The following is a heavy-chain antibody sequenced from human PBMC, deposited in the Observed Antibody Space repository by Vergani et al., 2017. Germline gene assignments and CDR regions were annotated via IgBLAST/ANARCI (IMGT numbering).Heavy chain of an antibody. CDR2: IYTSGST. V-gene: IGHV4-61*02. CDR1: GDSISSGTYY. J-gene: IGHJ6*03. Sequence: QVQLQESGPGLVKPSQPLSLTCTVSGDSISSGTYYYSWIRQHAGKGLEWIGHIYTSGSTNYNPSLKSRVTMSVDTSKNQFSLKLSSVTAADTAIYYCPKTTNVKVRYDSYIDVWGKGATVTVAS. CDR3: PKTTNVKVRYDSYIDV. D-gene: IGHD1/OR15-1a*01.